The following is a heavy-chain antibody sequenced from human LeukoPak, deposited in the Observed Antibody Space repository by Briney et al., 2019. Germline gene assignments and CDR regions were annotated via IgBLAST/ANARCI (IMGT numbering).Heavy chain of an antibody. J-gene: IGHJ4*02. CDR3: ARGYYYDSSGYYFDY. V-gene: IGHV4-30-4*07. CDR2: IYYSGST. Sequence: KPSETLSLTCAVSGGSISSGGYSWSWIRQPPGKGLEWIGYIYYSGSTYYNPSLKSRVTISVDTSKNQFSLRLSSVTAADTAVYYCARGYYYDSSGYYFDYWGQGTLVTVSS. CDR1: GGSISSGGYS. D-gene: IGHD3-22*01.